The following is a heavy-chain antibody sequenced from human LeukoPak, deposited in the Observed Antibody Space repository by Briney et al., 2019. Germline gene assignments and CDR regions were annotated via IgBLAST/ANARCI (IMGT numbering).Heavy chain of an antibody. V-gene: IGHV4-39*01. J-gene: IGHJ5*02. Sequence: PSETLSLTCTVSGGSISSSSYYWGWIRQPPGKGLEGIGRIYYSGSTYYNPSLKSRVTISVDTSKNQFSLKLSSVTAADTAVYYCARKDTYYYGSGSYYTNWFDPWGQGTLVTVSS. CDR1: GGSISSSSYY. D-gene: IGHD3-10*01. CDR3: ARKDTYYYGSGSYYTNWFDP. CDR2: IYYSGST.